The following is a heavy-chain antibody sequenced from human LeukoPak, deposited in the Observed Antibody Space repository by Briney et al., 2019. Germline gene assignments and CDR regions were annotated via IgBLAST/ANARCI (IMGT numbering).Heavy chain of an antibody. CDR3: ARHAHYGSNLFDY. CDR1: GLTFSSYW. CDR2: IKEDGSEK. V-gene: IGHV3-7*01. J-gene: IGHJ4*02. Sequence: GSLRLSCAASGLTFSSYWMSWVRQAPGKGLEWVASIKEDGSEKYYVDSVKGRFTIPRDKAKNSQYLQMNSLRAEDTAVYYCARHAHYGSNLFDYWGQGTLVTVSS. D-gene: IGHD4/OR15-4a*01.